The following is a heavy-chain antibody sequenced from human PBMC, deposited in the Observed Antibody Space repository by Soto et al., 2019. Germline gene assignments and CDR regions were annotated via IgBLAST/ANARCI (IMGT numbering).Heavy chain of an antibody. J-gene: IGHJ3*02. CDR1: GYTFTTYD. D-gene: IGHD3-10*01. CDR2: MNPNSGNT. Sequence: SVKVSCKASGYTFTTYDINWVRQATGQGLEWMGWMNPNSGNTAFAQKFQGRVTMTRNTSISTAYMELRSLRSEDTAVYYCAKVYYDSATDDIDIWCQGTMVTISS. V-gene: IGHV1-8*01. CDR3: AKVYYDSATDDIDI.